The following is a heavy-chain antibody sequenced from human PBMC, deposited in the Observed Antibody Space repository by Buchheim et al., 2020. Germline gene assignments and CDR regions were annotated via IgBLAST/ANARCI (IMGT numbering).Heavy chain of an antibody. CDR1: GFTFTNYA. CDR2: ISGSGFRT. V-gene: IGHV3-23*01. Sequence: EVQLLESGGGLVQPGGSLRLSCAASGFTFTNYAMSWVRQAPGKGLEWVSGISGSGFRTYYADSVKGRFTISRDNSQNTYCQMNSLRAEDTAIYYCAKDILGMWYYFDYWGQGAL. CDR3: AKDILGMWYYFDY. J-gene: IGHJ4*02. D-gene: IGHD2-21*01.